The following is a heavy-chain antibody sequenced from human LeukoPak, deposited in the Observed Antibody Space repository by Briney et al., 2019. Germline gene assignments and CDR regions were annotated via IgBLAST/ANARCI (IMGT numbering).Heavy chain of an antibody. CDR3: ASGLLSDYGDFHSMTYYYYMDV. CDR1: GGTFSSYA. Sequence: SVKVSCKASGGTFSSYAISWVRQAPGQGLEWMGGIIPIIGTANYAQKFQGRVTITADKSTSTAYMELSSLRSEDTAVYYCASGLLSDYGDFHSMTYYYYMDVWGKGTTVTVSS. CDR2: IIPIIGTA. D-gene: IGHD4-17*01. J-gene: IGHJ6*03. V-gene: IGHV1-69*06.